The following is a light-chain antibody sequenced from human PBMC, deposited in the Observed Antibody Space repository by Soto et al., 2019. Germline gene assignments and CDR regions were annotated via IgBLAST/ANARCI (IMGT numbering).Light chain of an antibody. CDR3: QQRSNWPRT. CDR1: QSVSSY. J-gene: IGKJ1*01. CDR2: DAS. V-gene: IGKV3-11*01. Sequence: EIVLTQSPATLSLSPGERATLSCRASQSVSSYLAWYQQKPGQAPRLLIYDASNRATGIPARFSGSGSGTDFTLTISSLEPEDFAVYYCQQRSNWPRTFGQWTKVDI.